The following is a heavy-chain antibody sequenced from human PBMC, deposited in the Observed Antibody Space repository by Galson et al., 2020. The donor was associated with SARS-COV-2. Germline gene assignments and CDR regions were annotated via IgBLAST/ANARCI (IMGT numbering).Heavy chain of an antibody. CDR3: ARGGSRITIFGVVTHYGMDV. CDR1: GGTISSGGYY. V-gene: IGHV4-31*03. J-gene: IGHJ6*02. CDR2: IYYSGRT. D-gene: IGHD3-3*01. Sequence: SETMSLPSTVSGGTISSGGYYWSWIRQHPGKGLEWIGYIYYSGRTYYNPSLKSRVTISVDTSKNQFSLKLSSVTAADTAVYYCARGGSRITIFGVVTHYGMDVWGQGTTVTVSS.